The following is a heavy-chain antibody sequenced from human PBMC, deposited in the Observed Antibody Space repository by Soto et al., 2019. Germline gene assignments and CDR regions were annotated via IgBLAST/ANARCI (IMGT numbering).Heavy chain of an antibody. CDR3: ARIPIIEVGGWYDAFDI. CDR1: GYSFTSYW. D-gene: IGHD6-19*01. CDR2: IYPGDSDT. V-gene: IGHV5-51*01. J-gene: IGHJ3*02. Sequence: PGESLKISCKGSGYSFTSYWIGWVRQMPGKGLEWMGIIYPGDSDTRYSPSFQGQVTISADKSISTAYLQWSSLKASDTAMYYCARIPIIEVGGWYDAFDIWGQGTMVTVSS.